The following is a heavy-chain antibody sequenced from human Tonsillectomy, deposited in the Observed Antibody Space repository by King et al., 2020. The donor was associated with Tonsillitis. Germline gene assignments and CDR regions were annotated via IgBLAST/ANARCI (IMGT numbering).Heavy chain of an antibody. Sequence: VQLVESGGGVVQWGGSLRLSCGASGFAFSRYGMHWVRQAPGKGLEWVAMIWFDARKTDYRDSVRGRFTISRDNSRNILYLQIDSLRADDTAVYYCVKDEGYSDGRHNWFDSWGPGTLVTVYS. V-gene: IGHV3-30*02. J-gene: IGHJ5*01. CDR1: GFAFSRYG. CDR3: VKDEGYSDGRHNWFDS. D-gene: IGHD2-15*01. CDR2: IWFDARKT.